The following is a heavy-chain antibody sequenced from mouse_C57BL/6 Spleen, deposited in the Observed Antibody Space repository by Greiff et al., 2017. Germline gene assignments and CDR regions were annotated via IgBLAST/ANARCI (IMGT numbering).Heavy chain of an antibody. CDR2: IYFGDGDT. J-gene: IGHJ2*01. V-gene: IGHV1-82*01. CDR1: GYAFSSSW. CDR3: APYDYRVDY. Sequence: VKLMESGPEPVKPGASVKISCKASGYAFSSSWMNWVKQRTGKGPEWIGRIYFGDGDTNHNGKFKGKATLTADKSSSTAYMQLSSLTSEDSAVYFCAPYDYRVDYGNQGTTHTNSS. D-gene: IGHD2-4*01.